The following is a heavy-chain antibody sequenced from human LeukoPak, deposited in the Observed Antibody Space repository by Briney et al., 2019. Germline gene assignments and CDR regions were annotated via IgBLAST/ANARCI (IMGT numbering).Heavy chain of an antibody. D-gene: IGHD4-17*01. CDR2: IKQDGSER. CDR1: GFTFSSYW. V-gene: IGHV3-7*01. CDR3: AGLATVTTFYYFDY. Sequence: GGSLRLSCAASGFTFSSYWMSWVRQAPGKGLEWVANIKQDGSERYYVDSVKGRFTISRDNAKNSLYLQMNSLRAEDTAVYYCAGLATVTTFYYFDYWGQGTLVTVSS. J-gene: IGHJ4*02.